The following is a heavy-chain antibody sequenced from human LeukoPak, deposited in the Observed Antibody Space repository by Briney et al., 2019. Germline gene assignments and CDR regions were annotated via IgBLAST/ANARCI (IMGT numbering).Heavy chain of an antibody. CDR2: IYHSGST. CDR3: ARPNYYDSSGRDY. D-gene: IGHD3-22*01. J-gene: IGHJ4*02. CDR1: GYSISSGYY. V-gene: IGHV4-38-2*02. Sequence: MPSETLSLTCTVSGYSISSGYYWGWIRQPPGKGLEWIGSIYHSGSTYYNPSLKSRVTISVDTSKNQFSLKLTSVTAADTAVYYCARPNYYDSSGRDYWGQGTLVTVSS.